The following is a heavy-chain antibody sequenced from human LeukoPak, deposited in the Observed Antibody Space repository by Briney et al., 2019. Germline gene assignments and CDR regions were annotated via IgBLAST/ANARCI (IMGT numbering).Heavy chain of an antibody. J-gene: IGHJ6*02. D-gene: IGHD3-22*01. CDR1: GFTFSSYW. Sequence: PGGSLRLSCAASGFTFSSYWMSWVRQAPGKGLEWVANIKQAGSEKYYVDSVKGRFTISRDNAKNSLYLQMTSLRPEDTALYYCAKDLSSAITSALVLDVWGQGTTVIVSS. CDR3: AKDLSSAITSALVLDV. CDR2: IKQAGSEK. V-gene: IGHV3-7*03.